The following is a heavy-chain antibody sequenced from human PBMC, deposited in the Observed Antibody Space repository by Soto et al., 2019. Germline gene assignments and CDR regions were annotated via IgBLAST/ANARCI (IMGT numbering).Heavy chain of an antibody. D-gene: IGHD3-9*01. V-gene: IGHV4-59*01. CDR3: ARGGNILTGYDAFDI. J-gene: IGHJ3*02. CDR2: IYYSGST. CDR1: GGSISSYY. Sequence: PSETLSLTCTVSGGSISSYYWSWLRQPPGKGLEWIGYIYYSGSTNYNPSLKSRVTISVDTSKNQFSLKLSSVTAADTAVYYCARGGNILTGYDAFDIWGQGTMVTVSS.